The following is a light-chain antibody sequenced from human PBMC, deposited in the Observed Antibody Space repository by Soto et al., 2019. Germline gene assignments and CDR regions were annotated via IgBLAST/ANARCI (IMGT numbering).Light chain of an antibody. V-gene: IGKV1-5*01. J-gene: IGKJ1*01. CDR3: QEYTTYSRT. CDR2: DAS. Sequence: DIQMTQSPSNLSASVGDRVTITCRASQSISSWLAWYQQKPGKAPKVLIYDASILEGGVPSRFSGGGSGTEFTLTITSLQSDDFATYYCQEYTTYSRTFGQGTKVEVK. CDR1: QSISSW.